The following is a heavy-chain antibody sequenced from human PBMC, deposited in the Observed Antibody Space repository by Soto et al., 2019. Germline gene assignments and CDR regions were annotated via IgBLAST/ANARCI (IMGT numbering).Heavy chain of an antibody. V-gene: IGHV3-7*03. J-gene: IGHJ4*02. CDR1: GFTFSSYG. D-gene: IGHD6-19*01. CDR3: AKGLCGAVVRFAY. CDR2: INKDGSEK. Sequence: GGSLRVSCAASGFTFSSYGTSWGRQAPGKGLEWVANINKDGSEKYYVDSVKGRFTISRDNAKNSLYLQMNSLRAEDTALYYCAKGLCGAVVRFAYWGQGTLVPVSS.